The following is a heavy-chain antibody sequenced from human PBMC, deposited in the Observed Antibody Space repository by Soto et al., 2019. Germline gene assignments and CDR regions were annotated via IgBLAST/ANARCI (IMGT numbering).Heavy chain of an antibody. Sequence: PRGSLRLSCSASGFTFSSYAMHWVRQAPGKGLEYVSSISSDGRATYYADSVKGRFTISRDNYKNKLNLHINNLRPADTALYYCVKDRCVDYWGQGTMVTVSS. J-gene: IGHJ4*02. CDR1: GFTFSSYA. CDR2: ISSDGRAT. V-gene: IGHV3-64D*06. D-gene: IGHD2-15*01. CDR3: VKDRCVDY.